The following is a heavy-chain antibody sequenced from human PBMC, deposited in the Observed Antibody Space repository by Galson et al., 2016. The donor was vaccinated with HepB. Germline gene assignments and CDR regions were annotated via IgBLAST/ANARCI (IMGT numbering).Heavy chain of an antibody. CDR1: GYTFTSYG. CDR3: ARGHTSGWYYYYAMDV. J-gene: IGHJ6*02. D-gene: IGHD6-19*01. CDR2: ISGYNGNT. V-gene: IGHV1-18*04. Sequence: SCKASGYTFTSYGISWVRQAPGQGLEWMGWISGYNGNTNYAQKFQGRVTMTTDTSTSTAYMEVRSLTSGDTAVYYCARGHTSGWYYYYAMDVWGQGTTVTVSS.